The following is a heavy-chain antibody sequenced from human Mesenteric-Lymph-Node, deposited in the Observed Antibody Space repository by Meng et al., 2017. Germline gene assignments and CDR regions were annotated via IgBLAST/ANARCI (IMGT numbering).Heavy chain of an antibody. CDR1: GYTFTGYY. D-gene: IGHD3-10*01. J-gene: IGHJ4*02. Sequence: QDPLVQSGAEVKKPGASVKVSCKASGYTFTGYYMHWVRQAPGQGLEWMGRINPNSGGTNYAQKFQGRVTMTRNTSISTAYMELSSLRSEDTAVYYCARDLPYYYGSGSYQDYWGQGTLVTVSS. CDR2: INPNSGGT. V-gene: IGHV1-2*06. CDR3: ARDLPYYYGSGSYQDY.